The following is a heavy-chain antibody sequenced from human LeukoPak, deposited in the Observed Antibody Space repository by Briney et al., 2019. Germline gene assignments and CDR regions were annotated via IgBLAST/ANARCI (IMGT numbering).Heavy chain of an antibody. D-gene: IGHD6-13*01. CDR2: IYYVGSS. V-gene: IGHV4-59*01. CDR1: GGSLSTYH. J-gene: IGHJ4*02. CDR3: ARSPLSGSWSYYFDY. Sequence: SETLSLTCTVSGGSLSTYHWNWIRQSPEKGLEWIGYIYYVGSSNYNPSLESRVILSIDRTKNQFSLKLASVTAADTAVYYCARSPLSGSWSYYFDYWGQGILVTVSS.